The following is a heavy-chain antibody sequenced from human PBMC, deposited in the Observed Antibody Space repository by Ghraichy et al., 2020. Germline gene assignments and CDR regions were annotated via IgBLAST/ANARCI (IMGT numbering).Heavy chain of an antibody. J-gene: IGHJ4*02. D-gene: IGHD3-22*01. Sequence: SVKVSCKASGGTFSSYAISWVRQAPGQGLEWMGGIIPIFGTANYAQKFQGRVTITADESTSTAYMELSSLRSEDTAVYYCATYYYDSSAPMGFDYWGQGTLVTVSS. V-gene: IGHV1-69*13. CDR3: ATYYYDSSAPMGFDY. CDR1: GGTFSSYA. CDR2: IIPIFGTA.